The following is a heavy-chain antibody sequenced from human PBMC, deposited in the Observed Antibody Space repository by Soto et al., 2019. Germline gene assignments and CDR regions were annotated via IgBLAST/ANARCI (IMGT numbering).Heavy chain of an antibody. CDR1: ECNFSGYG. CDR2: ISGSGGST. V-gene: IGHV3-23*01. CDR3: AKDPYYDFWSGLAPSYFAY. D-gene: IGHD3-3*01. J-gene: IGHJ4*02. Sequence: TGGSLRLSCAVSECNFSGYGRSWVRKAPGKGLEWVSAISGSGGSTYYADSVKGRFTISRDNSKNTLYLQMNSLRAEDTAVYYCAKDPYYDFWSGLAPSYFAYWGQGTLVTVSS.